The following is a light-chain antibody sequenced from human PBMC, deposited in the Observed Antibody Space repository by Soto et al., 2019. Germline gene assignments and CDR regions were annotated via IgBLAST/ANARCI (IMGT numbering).Light chain of an antibody. CDR1: QGISDY. CDR3: QQFNAYPLT. Sequence: DIQLTHSPSFLSASVGDRVTISCRASQGISDYLAWYQQKPGKAPKLLIYGASTLQSGVPSRFSGSASGTEFTLTISSLQPEDFATYFCQQFNAYPLTFGGGTKLEIK. CDR2: GAS. J-gene: IGKJ4*01. V-gene: IGKV1-9*01.